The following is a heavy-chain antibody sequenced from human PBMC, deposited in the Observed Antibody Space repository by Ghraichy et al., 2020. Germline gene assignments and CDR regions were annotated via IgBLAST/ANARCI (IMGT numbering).Heavy chain of an antibody. V-gene: IGHV4-39*01. D-gene: IGHD1-7*01. CDR3: AGNGITGTTPGDAFDI. Sequence: SETLSLTCTVSGGSISSSSYYWGWIRQPPGKGLEWIGSIYYSGSTYYNPSLKSRVTISVDTSKNQFSLKLSSVTAADTAVYYCAGNGITGTTPGDAFDIWGQGTMVTVSS. J-gene: IGHJ3*02. CDR2: IYYSGST. CDR1: GGSISSSSYY.